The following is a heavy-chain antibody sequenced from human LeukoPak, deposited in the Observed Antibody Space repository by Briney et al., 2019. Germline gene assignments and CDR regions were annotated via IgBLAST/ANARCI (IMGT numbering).Heavy chain of an antibody. CDR2: IIPIFGTA. D-gene: IGHD3-10*01. J-gene: IGHJ6*03. CDR3: ARDGWFGAYYYYMDV. V-gene: IGHV1-69*06. Sequence: SVKVSCKASGGTFSSYAISWVRQAPGQGLEWMGGIIPIFGTANYAQKFQGRVTITADKSTSTAYMELSSLRSEDTAVYYCARDGWFGAYYYYMDVWGKGTTVTISS. CDR1: GGTFSSYA.